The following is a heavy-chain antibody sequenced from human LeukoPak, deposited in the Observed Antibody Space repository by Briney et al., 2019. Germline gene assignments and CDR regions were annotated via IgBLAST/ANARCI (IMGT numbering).Heavy chain of an antibody. CDR1: GFTFTDSA. CDR2: ISTSGGDT. CDR3: AKGGSYAPLDY. Sequence: GGSLRLSCASSGFTFTDSAMTWVRQAPGKGLECVSAISTSGGDTIYTDSVKDRFTISRDNSKNTLYLQMNSLRAEDTAIYYCAKGGSYAPLDYWGQGTLVTVSS. V-gene: IGHV3-23*01. D-gene: IGHD1-26*01. J-gene: IGHJ4*02.